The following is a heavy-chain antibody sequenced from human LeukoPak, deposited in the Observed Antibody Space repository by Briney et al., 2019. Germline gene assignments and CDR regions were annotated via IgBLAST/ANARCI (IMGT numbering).Heavy chain of an antibody. CDR1: GGSVSSAGYY. J-gene: IGHJ5*02. Sequence: SETLSLTCTVSGGSVSSAGYYWSWIRQPPGKGLEWIGHIYYSGSTNYSPSLKSRVTISVDTSKNQFSLKLNSVTAADTAIYYCTRGSRYCSSGSCYGWFDPWGQGTLVTVSS. CDR3: TRGSRYCSSGSCYGWFDP. D-gene: IGHD2-15*01. V-gene: IGHV4-61*08. CDR2: IYYSGST.